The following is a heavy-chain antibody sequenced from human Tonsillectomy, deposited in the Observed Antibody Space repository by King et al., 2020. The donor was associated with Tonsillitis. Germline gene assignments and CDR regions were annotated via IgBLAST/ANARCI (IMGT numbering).Heavy chain of an antibody. CDR2: IIPMFDTT. CDR1: GDTFSNYA. V-gene: IGHV1-69*01. Sequence: VQLVESGAEVKKPGSSLKVSCKASGDTFSNYAISWVRQAPGQGLEWMGVIIPMFDTTNYAHKLQGRVTITADESRRTAYLELSSLRSEDTGVYYCARVGEGGPSSYYGMDVWGQGTTVTVSS. CDR3: ARVGEGGPSSYYGMDV. D-gene: IGHD3-16*01. J-gene: IGHJ6*02.